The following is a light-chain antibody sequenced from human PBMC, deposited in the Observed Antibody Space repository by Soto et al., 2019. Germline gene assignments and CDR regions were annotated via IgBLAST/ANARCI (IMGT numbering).Light chain of an antibody. V-gene: IGKV3-11*01. CDR2: DVS. CDR1: QSVGTY. CDR3: QHRSIWPVS. J-gene: IGKJ5*01. Sequence: EILLTQSPATLSLSPGERATLSFRASQSVGTYLAWYQQKPGQSPRLLMFDVSNRATGIPARFSGSGSGTDFTLTISSLEPEDFGVYYCQHRSIWPVSFGQGTRLEIK.